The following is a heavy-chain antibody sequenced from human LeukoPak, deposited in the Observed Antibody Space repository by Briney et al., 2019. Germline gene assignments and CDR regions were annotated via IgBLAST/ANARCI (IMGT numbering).Heavy chain of an antibody. J-gene: IGHJ4*02. CDR1: GFTFSSYG. D-gene: IGHD6-19*01. CDR3: ARETRVAGTFDY. V-gene: IGHV3-30*02. Sequence: GGSLRLSCAASGFTFSSYGMHWVRQAPGKGLEWVTFIRFDGSNKYYADSVKGRFTISRDNSKNTLYLQMNSLRAEDTAVYYCARETRVAGTFDYWGQGTLVTVSS. CDR2: IRFDGSNK.